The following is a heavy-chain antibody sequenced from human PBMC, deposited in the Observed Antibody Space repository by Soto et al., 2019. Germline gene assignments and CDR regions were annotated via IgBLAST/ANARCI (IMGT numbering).Heavy chain of an antibody. CDR1: GYTFTSYD. CDR3: ARGLDIVVVVSERYMDV. J-gene: IGHJ6*03. D-gene: IGHD2-15*01. Sequence: ASVKVSCKASGYTFTSYDINWVRQATGQGLEWMGWMNPNSGNAGYAQKFQGRVTMTRNTSISTAYMELSSLRSEDTAVYYCARGLDIVVVVSERYMDVWGKGTTVTVSS. CDR2: MNPNSGNA. V-gene: IGHV1-8*01.